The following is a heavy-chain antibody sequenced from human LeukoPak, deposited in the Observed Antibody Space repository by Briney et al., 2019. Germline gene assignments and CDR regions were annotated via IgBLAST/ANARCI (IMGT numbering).Heavy chain of an antibody. V-gene: IGHV3-7*03. D-gene: IGHD1-26*01. J-gene: IGHJ4*02. CDR2: IKQDGSEK. Sequence: PGGSLRLSCAASGFTFNSYWMNWVRQAPGKGLEWVANIKQDGSEKYYVDSVKGRFTISRDDGKSSLYLQMSSLRADDTAVYYCARGDRVGVTTGHFDYWGQGALVTVSS. CDR3: ARGDRVGVTTGHFDY. CDR1: GFTFNSYW.